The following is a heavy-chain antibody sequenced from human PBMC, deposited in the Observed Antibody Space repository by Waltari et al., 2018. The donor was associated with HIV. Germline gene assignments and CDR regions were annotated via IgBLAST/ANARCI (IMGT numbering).Heavy chain of an antibody. CDR2: INYDGSNK. CDR1: GFPLGSYC. Sequence: VQLMESGGGVVQPGKSLRLSCATSGFPLGSYCTHWVRQAPGKGLEGVAVINYDGSNKFYAESVKGRFLISRDNSKNTLFLQMNSLRDEDTGLYYCARDKAPYSSSSAVDYWGQGTLVTVS. D-gene: IGHD6-6*01. CDR3: ARDKAPYSSSSAVDY. V-gene: IGHV3-33*01. J-gene: IGHJ4*02.